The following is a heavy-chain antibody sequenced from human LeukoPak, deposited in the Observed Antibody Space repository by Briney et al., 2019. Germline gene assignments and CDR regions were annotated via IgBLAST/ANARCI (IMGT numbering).Heavy chain of an antibody. CDR2: ISDSGGST. Sequence: GGSLRLSCAASGFTFSIYAMTWVRQAPGKGLEWVSTISDSGGSTYYADSVKGRFTISRDNSKNTLYLQMNSLRAEDTAVYYCARGGSSSWSYEYYFDYWGQGTLVTVSS. V-gene: IGHV3-23*01. J-gene: IGHJ4*02. CDR1: GFTFSIYA. D-gene: IGHD6-13*01. CDR3: ARGGSSSWSYEYYFDY.